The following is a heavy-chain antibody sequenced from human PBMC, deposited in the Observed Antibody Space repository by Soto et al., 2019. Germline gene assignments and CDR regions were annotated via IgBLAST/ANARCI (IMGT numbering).Heavy chain of an antibody. CDR1: GGSISSGGYF. V-gene: IGHV4-30-4*01. J-gene: IGHJ4*02. CDR3: ARGPAGDKVDY. D-gene: IGHD7-27*01. CDR2: VYNIGST. Sequence: QVQLQESGPGLVEPSQTLSLTCTVSGGSISSGGYFWSWIRQRPGKGLEWIGHVYNIGSTYSNPSLTSRVTISVDTSKNQFSLRLSFVTAADTAVYYCARGPAGDKVDYWGQGTLVTVSS.